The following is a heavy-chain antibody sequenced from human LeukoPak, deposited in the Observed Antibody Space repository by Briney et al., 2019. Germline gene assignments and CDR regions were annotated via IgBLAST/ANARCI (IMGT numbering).Heavy chain of an antibody. J-gene: IGHJ4*02. CDR2: ISAYNGNT. D-gene: IGHD3-22*01. Sequence: ASVKVSCKASGYTLTTYGLSWVRQAPGQGLEWMGWISAYNGNTNYAQKLQGRVTMTTDTSTSTAYMELRSLRSDDTAVYYCVREGGDSSGYYFLYWGLGTLVTVSS. V-gene: IGHV1-18*01. CDR3: VREGGDSSGYYFLY. CDR1: GYTLTTYG.